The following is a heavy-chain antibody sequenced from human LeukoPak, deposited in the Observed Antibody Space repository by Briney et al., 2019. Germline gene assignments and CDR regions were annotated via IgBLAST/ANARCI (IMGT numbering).Heavy chain of an antibody. Sequence: ASVKVSCKASGYTFTSYGISWVRQAPGQGLEWMGWISAYNGNTNYAQKLQGRVTMTTDTSTSTAYMELRSLRSDDTAVYYCARVISLPYDFQHWGQGALVTVSS. CDR2: ISAYNGNT. V-gene: IGHV1-18*01. J-gene: IGHJ1*01. D-gene: IGHD2-2*01. CDR1: GYTFTSYG. CDR3: ARVISLPYDFQH.